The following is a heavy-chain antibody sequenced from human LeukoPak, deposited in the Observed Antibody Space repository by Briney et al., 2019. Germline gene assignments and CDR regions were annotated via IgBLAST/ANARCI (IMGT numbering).Heavy chain of an antibody. CDR1: GFIFDSYS. D-gene: IGHD2-2*02. CDR3: ARDIAPSAIPDAFDF. V-gene: IGHV3-48*01. Sequence: GGSLRLSCAASGFIFDSYSMNWVRQAPGKGLEWVSYISSGGSTINYADSVRDRFAISRDNANNSLYLQMNSLRAEDTAVYYCARDIAPSAIPDAFDFWGQGTMVTVSS. CDR2: ISSGGSTI. J-gene: IGHJ3*01.